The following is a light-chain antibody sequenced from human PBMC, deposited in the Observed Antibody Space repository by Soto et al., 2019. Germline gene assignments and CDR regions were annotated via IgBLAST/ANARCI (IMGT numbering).Light chain of an antibody. CDR3: AAWDDSLRGQV. CDR2: RNY. CDR1: SSNIGSNY. V-gene: IGLV1-47*01. Sequence: QPVLTQPPSASGTPGQRVSISCSGSSSNIGSNYVFWYQQLPGTAPKLLINRNYQRPAGVPDRFSGSKSATSASLAISGLQSEDEAYYYCAAWDDSLRGQVFGGGTKLTVL. J-gene: IGLJ2*01.